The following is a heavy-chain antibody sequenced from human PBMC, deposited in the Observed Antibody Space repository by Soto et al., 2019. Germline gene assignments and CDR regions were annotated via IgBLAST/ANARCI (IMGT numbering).Heavy chain of an antibody. V-gene: IGHV3-23*01. CDR2: ISGSGGST. J-gene: IGHJ4*02. CDR3: AKDLAGDFWSGSDGY. CDR1: GFTFSSYA. Sequence: GGSLRLSCAASGFTFSSYAMSWVRQAPGKGLEWVSAISGSGGSTYYANSVKGRFTISRDNSKNTLYLQMNSLRAEDTAVYYCAKDLAGDFWSGSDGYWGQGTLVTVSS. D-gene: IGHD3-3*01.